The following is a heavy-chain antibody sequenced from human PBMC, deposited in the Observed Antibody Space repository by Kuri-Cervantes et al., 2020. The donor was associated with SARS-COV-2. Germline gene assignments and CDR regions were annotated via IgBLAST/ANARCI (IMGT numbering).Heavy chain of an antibody. Sequence: SETLSLTCTVSGGSISSYYWSWIRQPPGKGLEWIGYIYYSGSTNYNPSLKSRVTISVDTSKNQFSLKLSSVTAADTAVSYCARRKLGGAFDIWGQGTMVTVSS. CDR3: ARRKLGGAFDI. J-gene: IGHJ3*02. V-gene: IGHV4-59*12. D-gene: IGHD1-14*01. CDR1: GGSISSYY. CDR2: IYYSGST.